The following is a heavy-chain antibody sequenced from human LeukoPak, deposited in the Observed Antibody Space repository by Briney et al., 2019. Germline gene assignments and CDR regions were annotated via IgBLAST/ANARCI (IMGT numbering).Heavy chain of an antibody. CDR1: GFTFSSYA. CDR3: AKSRGDSSGPWDYYYYMDV. CDR2: ISGSGGST. J-gene: IGHJ6*03. D-gene: IGHD3-22*01. Sequence: GGSLRLSCAASGFTFSSYAMSWVRQAPGKGLEWVSAISGSGGSTYYADSVKGQFTISRDNSKNTLYLQMNSLRAEDTAVYYCAKSRGDSSGPWDYYYYMDVWGKGTTVTVSS. V-gene: IGHV3-23*01.